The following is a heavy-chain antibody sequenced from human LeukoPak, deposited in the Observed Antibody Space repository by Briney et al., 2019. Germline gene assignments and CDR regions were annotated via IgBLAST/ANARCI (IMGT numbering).Heavy chain of an antibody. D-gene: IGHD6-19*01. CDR1: GGTFSSYA. CDR3: ARDLGYSSGNFDY. CDR2: IIPICGTA. V-gene: IGHV1-69*13. Sequence: SVKVSCKSSGGTFSSYAISWVRQAPGQGLEWMGGIIPICGTANYAQKFQGRVTITADESTSTAYMELSSLRSEDTAVYYCARDLGYSSGNFDYWGQGTLVTVSS. J-gene: IGHJ4*02.